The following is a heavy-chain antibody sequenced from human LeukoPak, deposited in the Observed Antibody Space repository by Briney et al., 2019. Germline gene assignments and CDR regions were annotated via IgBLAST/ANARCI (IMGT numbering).Heavy chain of an antibody. D-gene: IGHD5-18*01. Sequence: SETLSLTCTVSGFSISSGHYWGWVRQPPGAGLEWIGSVYQSGTTYYNPSLKSRVTTSVDMSKNQFSLRLRPVTAADTAVYYCARIFIRNGYSSYFDCWGQGALVTVSS. CDR1: GFSISSGHY. CDR3: ARIFIRNGYSSYFDC. J-gene: IGHJ4*02. V-gene: IGHV4-38-2*02. CDR2: VYQSGTT.